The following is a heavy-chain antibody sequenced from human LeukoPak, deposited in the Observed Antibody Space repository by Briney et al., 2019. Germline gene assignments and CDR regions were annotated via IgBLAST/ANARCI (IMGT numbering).Heavy chain of an antibody. D-gene: IGHD3-10*01. V-gene: IGHV1-69*13. J-gene: IGHJ4*02. CDR2: IIPMFGTT. Sequence: SVTVSCKASAGTFSNYVIDWVRQAPGQGLEWMGGIIPMFGTTKYAQTLQGRVTITADESTTTAYMELSSLRSEDTAVYYCVRVPCNYHGSGSYSQYYFDYWGQGTLVTVSS. CDR3: VRVPCNYHGSGSYSQYYFDY. CDR1: AGTFSNYV.